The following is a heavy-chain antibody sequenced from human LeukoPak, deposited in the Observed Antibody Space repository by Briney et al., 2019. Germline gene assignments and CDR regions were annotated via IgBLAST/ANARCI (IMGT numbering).Heavy chain of an antibody. CDR3: ARAPHFLDSSGSRYYFDY. V-gene: IGHV1-69*13. Sequence: SVKVSCKASGGTFSSYAISWVRQAPGQGLEWMGGIIPIFGTANYAQKFQGRVTITADESTSTAYMELSSLRSEDTAMYYCARAPHFLDSSGSRYYFDYWGQGALVTVSS. J-gene: IGHJ4*02. D-gene: IGHD3-22*01. CDR2: IIPIFGTA. CDR1: GGTFSSYA.